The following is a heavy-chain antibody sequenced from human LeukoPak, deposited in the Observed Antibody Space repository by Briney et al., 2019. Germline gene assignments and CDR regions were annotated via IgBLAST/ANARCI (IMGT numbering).Heavy chain of an antibody. CDR2: IWYDGNNK. CDR1: GFTFSNYG. J-gene: IGHJ4*02. CDR3: ARTYYFDSSGYYWPEFDY. D-gene: IGHD3-22*01. Sequence: PEGSLRLSCAASGFTFSNYGMHWVRQAPGKGLEWVAVIWYDGNNKYYADSVKGRFTISRDNSKNTLYLQMNSLRAEDTAVYYCARTYYFDSSGYYWPEFDYWGQGTLVTVSS. V-gene: IGHV3-33*01.